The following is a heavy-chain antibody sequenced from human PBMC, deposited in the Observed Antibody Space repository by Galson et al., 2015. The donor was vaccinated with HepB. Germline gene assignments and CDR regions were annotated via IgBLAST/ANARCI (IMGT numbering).Heavy chain of an antibody. V-gene: IGHV3-21*01. Sequence: SLRLSCAASGFTFSYYTINWVRQAPGKGLEWVSSISGSSTYIYYTDSVWGRFTVSRDNSNDSLYLQRSSLRVEDTAVYYCARDRGRSDYGYDYGMDVWGQGTTVTVSS. J-gene: IGHJ6*02. D-gene: IGHD4-17*01. CDR2: ISGSSTYI. CDR1: GFTFSYYT. CDR3: ARDRGRSDYGYDYGMDV.